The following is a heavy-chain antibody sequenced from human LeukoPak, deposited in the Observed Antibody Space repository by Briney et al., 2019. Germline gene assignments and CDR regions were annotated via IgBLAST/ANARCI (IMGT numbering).Heavy chain of an antibody. J-gene: IGHJ4*02. CDR2: INHSGST. Sequence: SETLSLTCAVYGGSFSGYYWSWIRQPPGKGLEWIGEINHSGSTNYNPSLKSRVTISVDTSKNQFSLKLTSVTAADTAVYYCARDNGGYSTSDYWGQGTLVTVSS. D-gene: IGHD1-26*01. CDR1: GGSFSGYY. CDR3: ARDNGGYSTSDY. V-gene: IGHV4-34*01.